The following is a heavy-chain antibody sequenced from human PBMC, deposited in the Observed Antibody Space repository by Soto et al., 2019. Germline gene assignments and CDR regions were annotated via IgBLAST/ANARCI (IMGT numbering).Heavy chain of an antibody. CDR2: IIPTSGTA. D-gene: IGHD2-2*01. CDR3: ARSQGSSTSLEIYYYYYYGMDV. V-gene: IGHV1-69*01. J-gene: IGHJ6*02. Sequence: QVQLVQSGAEVKKPGSSVNVSCKASGGTFSSYAISWVRQAPGQGLEWMGGIIPTSGTANYAQKFQGRVRITADESTSTAYMELSSLRSDDTAVYYCARSQGSSTSLEIYYYYYYGMDVWGQGTTVTVSS. CDR1: GGTFSSYA.